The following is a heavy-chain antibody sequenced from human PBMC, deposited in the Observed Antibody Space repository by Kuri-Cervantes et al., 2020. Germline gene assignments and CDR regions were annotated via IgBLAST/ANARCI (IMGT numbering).Heavy chain of an antibody. CDR3: AREFIAVAGTLPPDY. CDR1: GYTFTSYG. CDR2: ISAYNGNT. J-gene: IGHJ4*02. V-gene: IGHV1-18*01. D-gene: IGHD6-19*01. Sequence: ASVKVSCKASGYTFTSYGISWVRQAPGQGLEWMGWISAYNGNTNYAQKLQGRVTVTTDTSTSTAYMELRSLRSDDTAVYYCAREFIAVAGTLPPDYWGQGTLVTVSS.